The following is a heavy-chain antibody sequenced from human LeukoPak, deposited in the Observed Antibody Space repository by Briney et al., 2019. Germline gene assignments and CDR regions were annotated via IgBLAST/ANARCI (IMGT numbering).Heavy chain of an antibody. CDR2: IYPGDSDT. CDR1: GYSLTNNW. CDR3: ARRRYYYDSSGYYADY. D-gene: IGHD3-22*01. J-gene: IGHJ4*02. V-gene: IGHV5-51*01. Sequence: GESLKISCKVSGYSLTNNWIGWVRQVPGKGLEWMGLIYPGDSDTRYSPSFQGQVTISADKSISTAYLQWSSLKASDTAMYYCARRRYYYDSSGYYADYWGQGTLVTVSS.